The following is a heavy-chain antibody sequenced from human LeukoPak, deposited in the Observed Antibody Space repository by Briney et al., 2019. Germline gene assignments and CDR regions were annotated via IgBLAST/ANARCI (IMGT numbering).Heavy chain of an antibody. D-gene: IGHD3-10*01. Sequence: ASVKVSCKASGYTFTGYYMHWVRQAPGQGLEWMGWINPNSGGTNYAQKFQGRVTMTRDTSISTAYMELSRLRSDDTAVYYCARGHYYGSGSYYPYHYYYGMDVWGQGTTVTVSS. CDR3: ARGHYYGSGSYYPYHYYYGMDV. CDR1: GYTFTGYY. V-gene: IGHV1-2*02. J-gene: IGHJ6*02. CDR2: INPNSGGT.